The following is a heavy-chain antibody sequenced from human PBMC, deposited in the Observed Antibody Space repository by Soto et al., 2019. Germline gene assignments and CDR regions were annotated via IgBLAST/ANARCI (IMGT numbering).Heavy chain of an antibody. CDR2: IWFDGSNK. CDR1: RFSFSRCG. J-gene: IGHJ6*02. Sequence: QVQLVESGGGVVQPGRSLRLSCAASRFSFSRCGTQWVRQAPGKGLEWVAVIWFDGSNKYYADSVKGRFTISRDNPKNTLYLQMNSLRAEDTAVFYCTRANYGSGSNYYYGLDVWGQGTTVTVTS. D-gene: IGHD3-10*01. CDR3: TRANYGSGSNYYYGLDV. V-gene: IGHV3-33*01.